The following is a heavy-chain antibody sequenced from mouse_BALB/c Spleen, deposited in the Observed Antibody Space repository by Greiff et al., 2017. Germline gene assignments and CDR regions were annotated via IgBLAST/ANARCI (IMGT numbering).Heavy chain of an antibody. CDR1: GFSLTSYG. CDR3: ARDMGEDRYYYAMDY. J-gene: IGHJ4*01. D-gene: IGHD2-14*01. V-gene: IGHV2-9*02. Sequence: QVQLKESGPGLVAPSQSLSITCTVSGFSLTSYGVHWVRQPPGKGLEWLGVIWAGGSTNYNSALMSRLSISKDNSKSQVFLKMNSLQTDDTAMYYCARDMGEDRYYYAMDYWGQGTSVTVSS. CDR2: IWAGGST.